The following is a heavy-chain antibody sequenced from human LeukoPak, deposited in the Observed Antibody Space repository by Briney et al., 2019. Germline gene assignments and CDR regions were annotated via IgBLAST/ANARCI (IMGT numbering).Heavy chain of an antibody. J-gene: IGHJ5*02. CDR1: GGSISSSSYN. CDR3: ARPPGIAAAWFDP. D-gene: IGHD6-13*01. Sequence: SETLSLTCTVSGGSISSSSYNWGWIRQPPGKGLEWIGSIDNSGSTYYNPSLKSRVTISVDTSKDHLSLKLSSVTAADTAAYYCARPPGIAAAWFDPWGQGTLVSVSS. V-gene: IGHV4-39*02. CDR2: IDNSGST.